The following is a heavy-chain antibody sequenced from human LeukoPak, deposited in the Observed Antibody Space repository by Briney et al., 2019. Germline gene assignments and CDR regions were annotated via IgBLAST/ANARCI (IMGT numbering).Heavy chain of an antibody. D-gene: IGHD1-26*01. V-gene: IGHV4-34*01. CDR1: GGSFSGYY. Sequence: SETLSLTCAVYGGSFSGYYWSWIRQPPGKGLEWIGEINHSGSTNYNPSLKSRVTISVDTSKNQFSLKLSSVTAADTAVYYCARGRYPHYYRMDVWGKGTTVTVSS. CDR3: ARGRYPHYYRMDV. CDR2: INHSGST. J-gene: IGHJ6*04.